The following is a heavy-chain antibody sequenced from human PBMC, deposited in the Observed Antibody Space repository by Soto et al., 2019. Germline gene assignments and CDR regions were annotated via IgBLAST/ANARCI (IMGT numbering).Heavy chain of an antibody. J-gene: IGHJ4*02. CDR1: GGSISSYY. V-gene: IGHV4-59*01. D-gene: IGHD2-15*01. Sequence: PSETLSLTCTVSGGSISSYYWSWIRQPPGKGLEWIGYIYYSGSTNYNPSLKSRVTISVDTSKNQFSLKLSSVTAADTAVYYCAREDQDSTFDDWGQGTLVTVSS. CDR3: AREDQDSTFDD. CDR2: IYYSGST.